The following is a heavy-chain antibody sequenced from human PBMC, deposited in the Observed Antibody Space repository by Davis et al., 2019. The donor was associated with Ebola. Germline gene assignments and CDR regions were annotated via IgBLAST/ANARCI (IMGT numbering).Heavy chain of an antibody. CDR3: AREYYYGSGSGMDV. V-gene: IGHV3-66*01. J-gene: IGHJ6*02. CDR1: GFTFSSYG. Sequence: GGSLRLSCAASGFTFSSYGMHWVRQAPGKGLEWVSVIYSGGSTYYADSVKGRFTISRDNSKKTLYLQMNSLRAEDTAVYYCAREYYYGSGSGMDVWGQGTTVTVSS. CDR2: IYSGGST. D-gene: IGHD3-10*01.